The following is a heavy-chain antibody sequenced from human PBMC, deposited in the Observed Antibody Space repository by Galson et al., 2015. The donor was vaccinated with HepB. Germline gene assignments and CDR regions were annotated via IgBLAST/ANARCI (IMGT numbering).Heavy chain of an antibody. V-gene: IGHV3-33*05. CDR2: MSYHGRDK. CDR1: GFIFGDYG. D-gene: IGHD3-22*01. J-gene: IGHJ3*01. Sequence: SLRLSCAGSGFIFGDYGMHWVRQAPGKGLEWVAVMSYHGRDKYYRDTVKGRFTISRDNSNNVQYLRMSSLRVEDTAVYYCARAWRNVNGGYYGNDAFDFWGQGTMVTVSS. CDR3: ARAWRNVNGGYYGNDAFDF.